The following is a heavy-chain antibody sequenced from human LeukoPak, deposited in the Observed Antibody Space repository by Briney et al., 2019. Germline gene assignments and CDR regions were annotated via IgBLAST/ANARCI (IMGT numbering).Heavy chain of an antibody. D-gene: IGHD3-9*01. CDR3: ARGNILSGYCFDF. Sequence: SETLSLTCAVYGGSITGYYWSRILQPPGKGLEWVGEIHYTGATSYNPSLKSRATISIDTSKNQVSLKLSSVTAADTAVYYCARGNILSGYCFDFWGQGALVTVSS. CDR1: GGSITGYY. V-gene: IGHV4-34*01. CDR2: IHYTGAT. J-gene: IGHJ4*02.